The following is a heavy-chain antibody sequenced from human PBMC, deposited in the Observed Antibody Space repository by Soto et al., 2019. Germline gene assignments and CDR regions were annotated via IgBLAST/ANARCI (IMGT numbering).Heavy chain of an antibody. CDR3: AKANGYSYGSAVDY. J-gene: IGHJ4*02. V-gene: IGHV3-30*18. Sequence: QVQLVESGGGVVQPGRSLRLSCAASGFTFSSYGIHWVRQAPGKGLEWVAVISYDGSNKYYADSAKGRFTISRDNSKNTLYLQRNTLRVEDTAVYYCAKANGYSYGSAVDYWGQGTLVTVSS. CDR2: ISYDGSNK. CDR1: GFTFSSYG. D-gene: IGHD5-18*01.